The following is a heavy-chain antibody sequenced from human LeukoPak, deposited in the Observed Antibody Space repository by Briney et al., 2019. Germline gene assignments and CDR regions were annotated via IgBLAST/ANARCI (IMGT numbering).Heavy chain of an antibody. J-gene: IGHJ4*02. D-gene: IGHD5-12*01. Sequence: PSETLSLTCTVSGYSISSGYYWGWIRQPPGKGLEWIGSIYHSGSTYYNPSLKSRVTISVDTSKNQFSLKLSSVTAADTAVYYCARRGYSGYDWRSLDYWGQGTLVTVSS. CDR2: IYHSGST. CDR1: GYSISSGYY. CDR3: ARRGYSGYDWRSLDY. V-gene: IGHV4-38-2*02.